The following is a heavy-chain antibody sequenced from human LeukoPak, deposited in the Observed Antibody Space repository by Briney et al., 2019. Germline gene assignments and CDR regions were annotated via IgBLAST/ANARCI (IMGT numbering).Heavy chain of an antibody. CDR1: GGSISSSSYY. Sequence: SETLSLTCTVSGGSISSSSYYWGWLRQPPGKGLEWIGYIYYSGSTNYDPSLKTRVTISVDTSKNQFSLKLSSVTAADTAVYYCARDGRYSGSSDYWGQGTLVTVSS. CDR3: ARDGRYSGSSDY. V-gene: IGHV4-61*01. D-gene: IGHD1-26*01. J-gene: IGHJ4*02. CDR2: IYYSGST.